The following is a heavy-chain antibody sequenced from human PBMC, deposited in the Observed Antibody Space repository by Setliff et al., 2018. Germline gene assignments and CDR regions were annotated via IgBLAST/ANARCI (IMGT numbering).Heavy chain of an antibody. CDR1: GYSFSSNA. CDR2: IHAGSSNT. CDR3: ARMSTSGPHYDY. D-gene: IGHD2-8*02. J-gene: IGHJ4*02. V-gene: IGHV1-3*01. Sequence: ASVKVSCKASGYSFSSNAFHWVRQAPGQTLEWMGWIHAGSSNTLYSQRFQDRITISRDTSATTVHMELSSLRSDDTAVYYCARMSTSGPHYDYWGQGTQVTVS.